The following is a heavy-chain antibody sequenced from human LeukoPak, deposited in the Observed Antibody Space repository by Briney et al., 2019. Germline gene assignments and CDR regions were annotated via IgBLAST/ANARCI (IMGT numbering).Heavy chain of an antibody. J-gene: IGHJ4*02. V-gene: IGHV1-18*01. Sequence: AVKVSCKASGYTFTSYGISWVRQAPGQGLEWMGWISAYNDKTNYAQKLQGRVTMTTDTSTSTAYMELRGLRSDDTAVYYCARRYYDSSCFFDYWGQGTLVTVSS. CDR1: GYTFTSYG. D-gene: IGHD3-22*01. CDR2: ISAYNDKT. CDR3: ARRYYDSSCFFDY.